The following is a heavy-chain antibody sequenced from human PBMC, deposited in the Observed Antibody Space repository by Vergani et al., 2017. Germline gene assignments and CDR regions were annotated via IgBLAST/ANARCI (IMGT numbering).Heavy chain of an antibody. CDR3: ARDRIGVAAAGTGFDP. Sequence: EVQLVESGGGLVQPGGSLRLSCAASGFTVSSNYMSWVRQAPGKGLEWVSVIYSGGSTYYADSVKGRFTISRHNSKNTLYLQMNSLRAEDTAVYYCARDRIGVAAAGTGFDPWGQGTLVTVSS. J-gene: IGHJ5*02. CDR2: IYSGGST. V-gene: IGHV3-53*04. CDR1: GFTVSSNY. D-gene: IGHD6-13*01.